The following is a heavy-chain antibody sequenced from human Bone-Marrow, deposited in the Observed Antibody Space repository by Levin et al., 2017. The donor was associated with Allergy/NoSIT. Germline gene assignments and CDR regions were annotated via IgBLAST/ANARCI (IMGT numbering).Heavy chain of an antibody. V-gene: IGHV1-3*01. J-gene: IGHJ3*02. D-gene: IGHD2-21*01. Sequence: ASVKVSCESSGYNFAQFAIHWVRQAPGQSLEWVGWINPANGKATYSQRFQGRVTFTRDTSARTAYMELNSLRFDDTAVYFCARDRTLVMVVAGTDGYDGFDIWGQGTTVTVSS. CDR1: GYNFAQFA. CDR3: ARDRTLVMVVAGTDGYDGFDI. CDR2: INPANGKA.